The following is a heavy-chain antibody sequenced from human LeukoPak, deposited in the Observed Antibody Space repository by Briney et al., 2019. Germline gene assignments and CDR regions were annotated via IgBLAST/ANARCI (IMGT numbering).Heavy chain of an antibody. D-gene: IGHD1-26*01. CDR1: GFTFSSYE. CDR2: ISSSGSTI. V-gene: IGHV3-48*03. Sequence: GGSLRLSCAASGFTFSSYEMNWVRQAPGKGLEWVSYISSSGSTIYYADSVKGRFTISRDNAKNSLYLQMNSLRAEDTGVYYCARRRLRGADYWGQGTLVTVSS. J-gene: IGHJ4*02. CDR3: ARRRLRGADY.